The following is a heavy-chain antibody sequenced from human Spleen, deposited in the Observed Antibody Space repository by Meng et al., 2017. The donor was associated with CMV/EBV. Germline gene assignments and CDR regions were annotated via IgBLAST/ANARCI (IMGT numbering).Heavy chain of an antibody. Sequence: PSETLSLTCAVYGGSVSGYYWSWIRQPPGEGLEWIGEIDHTGSTNYNPSLKSRVTLSVDTSKNQISLNLTSVTAADTAVYYCARVRLWGQGTLVTVSS. CDR3: ARVRL. CDR1: GGSVSGYY. CDR2: IDHTGST. V-gene: IGHV4-34*01. J-gene: IGHJ4*02. D-gene: IGHD6-19*01.